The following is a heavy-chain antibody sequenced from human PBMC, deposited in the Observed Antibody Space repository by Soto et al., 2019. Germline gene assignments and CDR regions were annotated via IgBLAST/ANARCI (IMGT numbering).Heavy chain of an antibody. J-gene: IGHJ4*02. Sequence: PGESLKISCKGSGYSFTTYWIGWVRQMPGKGLEWMGIIYPYDSETRYSPSFQGHVTISADKSISAAYLQWSSLKASDTAMYYCARHLVGATRGNFDQWGQGTLVTVSS. CDR2: IYPYDSET. V-gene: IGHV5-51*01. CDR3: ARHLVGATRGNFDQ. CDR1: GYSFTTYW. D-gene: IGHD1-26*01.